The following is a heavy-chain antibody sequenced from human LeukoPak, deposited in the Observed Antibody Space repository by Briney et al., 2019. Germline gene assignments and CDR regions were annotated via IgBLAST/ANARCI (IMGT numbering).Heavy chain of an antibody. Sequence: PGGSLRLSCVASGFTFDDYAMHWVRQAPGKGLEWVSLISWDGGSTYYADSVKGRFTISRDNSKNSLYLQMNSLRAEDTALYYCAKDRLWKYSSGWYLADYWGQGTLVTVSS. CDR3: AKDRLWKYSSGWYLADY. V-gene: IGHV3-43D*03. D-gene: IGHD6-19*01. CDR1: GFTFDDYA. CDR2: ISWDGGST. J-gene: IGHJ4*02.